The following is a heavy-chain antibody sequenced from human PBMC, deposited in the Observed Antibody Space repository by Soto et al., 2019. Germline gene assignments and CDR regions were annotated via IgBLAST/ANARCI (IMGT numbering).Heavy chain of an antibody. Sequence: QVHLVQSGAEVKKPGASVKLSCKASGYSFVNYYINWVRQAPGQGLEWMGIIYPRGGNISYAQKFRGRVSMTSDTAASTVYMELTSLRSDDTAVYFCARDWIAVAGSISFSQAFPLLDGMDLWGQGTTVTVSS. V-gene: IGHV1-46*01. CDR2: IYPRGGNI. CDR1: GYSFVNYY. J-gene: IGHJ6*02. D-gene: IGHD6-19*01. CDR3: ARDWIAVAGSISFSQAFPLLDGMDL.